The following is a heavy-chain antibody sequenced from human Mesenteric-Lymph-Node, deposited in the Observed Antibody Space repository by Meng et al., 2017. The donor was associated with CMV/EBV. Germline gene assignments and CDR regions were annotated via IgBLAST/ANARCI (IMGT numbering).Heavy chain of an antibody. CDR2: IYYSGST. CDR1: GGSISSSSYY. V-gene: IGHV4-39*07. D-gene: IGHD6-6*01. J-gene: IGHJ4*02. CDR3: ARAARPTSANKYGCFDY. Sequence: SETLSLTCTVSGGSISSSSYYWGWIRQPPGKGLEWIGSIYYSGSTYYNPSLKSRVTISVDTSKNQFSLKLNSVTAADTAVYYCARAARPTSANKYGCFDYWGQGTLVTVSS.